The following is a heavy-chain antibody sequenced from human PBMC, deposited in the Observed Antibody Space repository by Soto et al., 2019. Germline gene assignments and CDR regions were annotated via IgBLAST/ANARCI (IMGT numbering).Heavy chain of an antibody. V-gene: IGHV1-69*01. J-gene: IGHJ4*02. CDR3: ARVGPANYYDSSGHYSPLDY. D-gene: IGHD3-22*01. CDR2: IIPMFGTA. CDR1: GDTFSSYA. Sequence: QVQLVQSGAEVKKPGSSVKVSCKASGDTFSSYAINWVRQAPGQGLEWMGGIIPMFGTANYAQKFKGRVTITAGESTSTVYMELSSLRSEDTAVYYCARVGPANYYDSSGHYSPLDYWGQGTLVTVSS.